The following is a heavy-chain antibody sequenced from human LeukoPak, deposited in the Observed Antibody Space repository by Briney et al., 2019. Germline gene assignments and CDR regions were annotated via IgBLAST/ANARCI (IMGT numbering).Heavy chain of an antibody. CDR1: GGSISSGGYY. CDR2: IYYSGST. CDR3: ARGKTPGTFDY. Sequence: SETLSLTCTVSGGSISSGGYYWSWIRQPPGKGLEWIGYIYYSGSTNYNPSLKSRVTISVDTSKNQFSLKLGSVTAADTAVYYCARGKTPGTFDYWGQGTLVTVSS. J-gene: IGHJ4*02. V-gene: IGHV4-61*08. D-gene: IGHD2-15*01.